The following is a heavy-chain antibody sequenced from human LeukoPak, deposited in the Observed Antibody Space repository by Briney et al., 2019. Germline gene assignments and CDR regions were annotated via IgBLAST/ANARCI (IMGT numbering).Heavy chain of an antibody. CDR3: ARVGAGVDY. CDR1: GFPFSSYP. CDR2: ISYDRSNK. D-gene: IGHD1-26*01. V-gene: IGHV3-30-3*01. Sequence: AGGPLSLPCAASGFPFSSYPMHGVRRARDRGLEWVAVISYDRSNKYYADSVKGRFTISRDNSKNTLYLQMNSLRAEDTAVYYCARVGAGVDYWGQGTLVTVSS. J-gene: IGHJ4*02.